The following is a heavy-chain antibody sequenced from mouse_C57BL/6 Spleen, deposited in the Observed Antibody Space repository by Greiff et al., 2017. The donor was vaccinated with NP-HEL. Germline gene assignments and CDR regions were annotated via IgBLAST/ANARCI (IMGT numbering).Heavy chain of an antibody. D-gene: IGHD2-4*01. J-gene: IGHJ4*01. CDR1: GFTFSDYG. Sequence: EVHLVESGGGLVKPGGSLKLSCAASGFTFSDYGMHWVRQAPEKGLEWVANINYDGSSTYYLDSLKSRFIISRDNAKNILYLQMSSLKSEDTATYYCARYDYDGPYAMDYWGQGTSVTVSS. CDR2: INYDGSST. V-gene: IGHV5-16*01. CDR3: ARYDYDGPYAMDY.